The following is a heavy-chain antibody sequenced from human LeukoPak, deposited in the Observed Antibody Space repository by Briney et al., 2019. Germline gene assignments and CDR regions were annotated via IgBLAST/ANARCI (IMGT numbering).Heavy chain of an antibody. Sequence: GGSLRLSCAASGFNFNTYTMNWVRQAPGKGLEWVSSISSDSSYIYYADAVHGRFTVSRDNAKYSLYLQMNSLRSEDTAVYYCARDRRGLTGYYYFDYWGQGTLVTVSS. CDR3: ARDRRGLTGYYYFDY. V-gene: IGHV3-21*01. CDR1: GFNFNTYT. CDR2: ISSDSSYI. J-gene: IGHJ4*02. D-gene: IGHD3-9*01.